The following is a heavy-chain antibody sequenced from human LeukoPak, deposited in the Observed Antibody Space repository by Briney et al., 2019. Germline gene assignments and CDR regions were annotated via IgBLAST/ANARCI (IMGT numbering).Heavy chain of an antibody. J-gene: IGHJ4*02. CDR3: ASSWGSAIDF. D-gene: IGHD3-16*01. Sequence: GGSLRLSCAASGFTFSRFRMSWVRQPPGKGLEWVANINQDGSEVYYVDSVKGRFTVSTDNAKNSLYLQMTSLRAEDTAVYYCASSWGSAIDFWGQGTLVTVSS. CDR1: GFTFSRFR. V-gene: IGHV3-7*01. CDR2: INQDGSEV.